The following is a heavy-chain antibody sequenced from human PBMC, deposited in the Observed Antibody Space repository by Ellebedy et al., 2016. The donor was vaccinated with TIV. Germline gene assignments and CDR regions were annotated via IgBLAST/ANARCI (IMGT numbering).Heavy chain of an antibody. Sequence: GESLKISCVASGFPFNNYAMSWVRQAPGKGLEWVSTIDGNGRSTYIADSVKGRFTLSRHNSKNTLYLQMNSLRAEDTAVYYCARTQQLVPDYYYYYGMDVWGQGTTVTVSS. CDR3: ARTQQLVPDYYYYYGMDV. J-gene: IGHJ6*02. D-gene: IGHD6-13*01. CDR2: IDGNGRST. CDR1: GFPFNNYA. V-gene: IGHV3-23*01.